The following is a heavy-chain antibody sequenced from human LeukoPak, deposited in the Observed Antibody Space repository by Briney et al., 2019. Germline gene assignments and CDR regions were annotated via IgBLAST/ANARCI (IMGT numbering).Heavy chain of an antibody. Sequence: SETLSLTCAVYGGFFSGYYWSWIRQPPGKGLEWIGEINHSGSTNYNPSLKSRVTISVDTSKNQFSLKLSSVTAADTAVYYCARAAPKIRYCSSTSCYRYFDYWGQGTLVTVSS. V-gene: IGHV4-34*01. D-gene: IGHD2-2*01. CDR1: GGFFSGYY. J-gene: IGHJ4*02. CDR3: ARAAPKIRYCSSTSCYRYFDY. CDR2: INHSGST.